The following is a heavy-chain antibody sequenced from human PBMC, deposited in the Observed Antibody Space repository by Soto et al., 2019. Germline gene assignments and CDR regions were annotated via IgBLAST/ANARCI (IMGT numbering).Heavy chain of an antibody. CDR1: GYSFTAYY. CDR2: INPNTGGT. Sequence: QVQLVQSGADVKKPGASVKFSCNASGYSFTAYYMHWVRQAPGQGLEWTGWINPNTGGTNYAQKFQGWVTMTRDTSISKAYMERSRLRCDDTAVYYCARSDGGWYCGMDVWGQGTTVSVSS. V-gene: IGHV1-2*04. D-gene: IGHD2-15*01. CDR3: ARSDGGWYCGMDV. J-gene: IGHJ6*02.